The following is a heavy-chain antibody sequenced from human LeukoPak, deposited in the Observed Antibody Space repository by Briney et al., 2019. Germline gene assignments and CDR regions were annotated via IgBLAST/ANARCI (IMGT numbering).Heavy chain of an antibody. V-gene: IGHV3-33*08. J-gene: IGHJ4*02. D-gene: IGHD3-10*01. Sequence: GRSLRLSCAASGFTFSSYGMHWVRQAPGKGLEWVAIIWSDGSNKYYADSVKGRFTISRDNSKNTLYLQMNSLRAEDTAVFYCTGTYHQNYFDYWGQGTLVTVSS. CDR1: GFTFSSYG. CDR3: TGTYHQNYFDY. CDR2: IWSDGSNK.